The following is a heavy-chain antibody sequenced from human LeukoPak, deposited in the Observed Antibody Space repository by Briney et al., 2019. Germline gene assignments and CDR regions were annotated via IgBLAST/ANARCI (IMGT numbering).Heavy chain of an antibody. CDR3: AARPGYRAFDY. CDR2: ISDSGGKT. D-gene: IGHD1-1*01. Sequence: GGSLRLSCAASGFTFSNYGMNWVRQAPGKGLEWVSVISDSGGKTHYADSVKGRFTISRDNSKNTLYLQMNSLRLEDTAVYYCAARPGYRAFDYWGQGTLVTVSS. V-gene: IGHV3-23*01. J-gene: IGHJ4*02. CDR1: GFTFSNYG.